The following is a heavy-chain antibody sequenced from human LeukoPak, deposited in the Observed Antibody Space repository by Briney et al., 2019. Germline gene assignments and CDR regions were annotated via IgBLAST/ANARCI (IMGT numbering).Heavy chain of an antibody. CDR2: ISSDGNDK. Sequence: GGSLRLSCAASGDTFTSYGMHWVRQGPGKGLAGASLISSDGNDKWYGASVKSRFTISRDDSKSTLNLQMNSLRAEDTAVYYCTTKVIRGNSGDDYDDWGQGTLVTVSS. CDR1: GDTFTSYG. D-gene: IGHD5-12*01. J-gene: IGHJ4*02. CDR3: TTKVIRGNSGDDYDD. V-gene: IGHV3-30*03.